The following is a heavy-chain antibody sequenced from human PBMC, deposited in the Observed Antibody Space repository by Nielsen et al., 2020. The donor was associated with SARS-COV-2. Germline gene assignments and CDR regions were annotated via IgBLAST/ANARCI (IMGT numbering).Heavy chain of an antibody. CDR2: IYLSGST. Sequence: SETLSLTCTVFGSSISSAYYWGWIRQPPGKGLEWIGSIYLSGSTYYNPSLKSRVTISVDTSKNQSSLKLSSVTAADTAVYYCARDLVYMDVWGKGTTVTVSS. V-gene: IGHV4-38-2*02. CDR1: GSSISSAYY. J-gene: IGHJ6*03. CDR3: ARDLVYMDV. D-gene: IGHD3-16*01.